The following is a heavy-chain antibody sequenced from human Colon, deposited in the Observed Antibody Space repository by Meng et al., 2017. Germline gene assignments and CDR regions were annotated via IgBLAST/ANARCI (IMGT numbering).Heavy chain of an antibody. CDR1: GGSFSNYY. CDR3: ARGVDWAKSGNF. D-gene: IGHD3-9*01. Sequence: QVQSRQGAHEFFTPSETLSLTSAVYGGSFSNYYLAWIRQPPGKGLEWIGEIHPSGSSYYSPSLQSRVTITLDTSKNQFSLTLSSLTAADTAVYYCARGVDWAKSGNFWGQGTLVTVSS. V-gene: IGHV4-34*01. J-gene: IGHJ4*02. CDR2: IHPSGSS.